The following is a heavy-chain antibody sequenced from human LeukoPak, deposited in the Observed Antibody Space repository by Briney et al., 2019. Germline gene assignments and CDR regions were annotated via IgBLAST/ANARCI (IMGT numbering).Heavy chain of an antibody. CDR2: IDSGGRT. D-gene: IGHD3-22*01. CDR1: GFTVSSNY. CDR3: ARGHYYDSSGLDY. Sequence: GGSPRLSCAASGFTVSSNYMNLVRQAPGKGLEWVSVIDSGGRTFYADSVKGRFTISRDNSKNTLYLQMNSLRAEDTAVYYCARGHYYDSSGLDYWGQGTLVTVSS. V-gene: IGHV3-66*02. J-gene: IGHJ4*02.